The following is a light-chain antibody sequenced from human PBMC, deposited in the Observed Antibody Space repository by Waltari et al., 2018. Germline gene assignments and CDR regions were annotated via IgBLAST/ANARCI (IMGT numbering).Light chain of an antibody. CDR1: QSIPRW. V-gene: IGKV1-5*03. CDR3: QHYDSYSAT. Sequence: DIQMTQSPSTLSASVGDRVTITCRASQSIPRWLAWYQQKPGKAPKLLIYKASILESGVPSRFNGGGSGTEFTLTISSLQPDDFATYYCQHYDSYSATFGGGTKVEIK. CDR2: KAS. J-gene: IGKJ4*02.